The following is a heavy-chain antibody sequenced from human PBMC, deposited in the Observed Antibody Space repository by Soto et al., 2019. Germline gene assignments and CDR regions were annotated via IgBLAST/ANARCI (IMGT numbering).Heavy chain of an antibody. CDR2: IGKGGGP. J-gene: IGHJ1*01. CDR3: TRISSHFQH. V-gene: IGHV3-48*03. CDR1: GCNFRDFE. D-gene: IGHD2-2*01. Sequence: GGSLSLSCAASGCNFRDFEKCWVCQAQGKGLEWVSSIGKGGGPYSAASVKRRFTISRDNDKGSLWLQMNSLRGEDTSLYYCTRISSHFQHWGQGALVTVSS.